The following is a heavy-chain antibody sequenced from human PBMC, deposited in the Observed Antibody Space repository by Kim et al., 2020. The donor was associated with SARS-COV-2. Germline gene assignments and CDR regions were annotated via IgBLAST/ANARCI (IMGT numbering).Heavy chain of an antibody. D-gene: IGHD3-10*01. CDR3: AKDLLSGAGYYYGMDV. V-gene: IGHV3-30*02. J-gene: IGHJ6*02. Sequence: SVKVRFTISRDNSKNTLYLQMNSLRAEDAAVYYCAKDLLSGAGYYYGMDVWGQGTTVTVSS.